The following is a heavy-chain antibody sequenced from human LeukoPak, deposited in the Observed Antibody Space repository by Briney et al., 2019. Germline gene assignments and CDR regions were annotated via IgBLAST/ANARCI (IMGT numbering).Heavy chain of an antibody. CDR2: ISYDGSNK. J-gene: IGHJ4*02. Sequence: GGSLRLSCAASGFTFSSFGMHWVRQAPGKGLEWVAVISYDGSNKYYADSVKGRFTISRDNSKNTLHLQMNSLRSEDTAVYYCAKDSSGYISWYDYWGQGTLVTVSS. CDR3: AKDSSGYISWYDY. CDR1: GFTFSSFG. D-gene: IGHD3-22*01. V-gene: IGHV3-30*18.